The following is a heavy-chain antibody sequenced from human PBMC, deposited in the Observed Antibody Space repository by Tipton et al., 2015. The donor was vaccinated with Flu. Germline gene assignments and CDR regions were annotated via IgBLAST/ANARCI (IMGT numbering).Heavy chain of an antibody. J-gene: IGHJ5*02. CDR2: IHRSGNS. CDR3: ARRDYSSYVSEPKNWFDP. D-gene: IGHD4-11*01. V-gene: IGHV4-38-2*01. Sequence: TLSLTCSVSGDAVASDCYWGWIRQSPGKGLEWIGNIHRSGNSYSNPSLKSRVTMSVDRSKNQFSLKLSSVTAADTAVYFCARRDYSSYVSEPKNWFDPWGQGILVTVSS. CDR1: GDAVASDCY.